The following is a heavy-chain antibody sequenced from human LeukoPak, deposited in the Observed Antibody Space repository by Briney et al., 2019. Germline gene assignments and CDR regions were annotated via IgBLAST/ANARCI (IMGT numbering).Heavy chain of an antibody. Sequence: GGSLRLSCAASGFTFSSYWMSWVRQAPGKGLEWVANIKQDGSEEYYVDSVKGRFTISRDNAKNSLYLQMNSLRAEDTAVYYCAKLASLDAFDIWGQGTMVTVSS. CDR1: GFTFSSYW. CDR2: IKQDGSEE. CDR3: AKLASLDAFDI. V-gene: IGHV3-7*01. J-gene: IGHJ3*02. D-gene: IGHD1-1*01.